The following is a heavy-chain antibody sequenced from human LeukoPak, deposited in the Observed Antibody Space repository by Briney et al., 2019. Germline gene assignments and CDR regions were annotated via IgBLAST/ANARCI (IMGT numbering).Heavy chain of an antibody. CDR2: ISSSSSYI. D-gene: IGHD6-19*01. CDR1: GFTFSSYS. CDR3: ARVVSGWYELVDY. Sequence: PGESLRLSCAASGFTFSSYSMNWVRQAPGKGLEWVSSISSSSSYIYYADSVKGRFTISRDNAKNSLYLQMNSLRAEDTAVYYCARVVSGWYELVDYWGQGTLVTVSS. V-gene: IGHV3-21*01. J-gene: IGHJ4*02.